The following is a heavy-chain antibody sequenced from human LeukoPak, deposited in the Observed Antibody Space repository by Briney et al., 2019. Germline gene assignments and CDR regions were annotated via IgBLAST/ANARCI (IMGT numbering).Heavy chain of an antibody. CDR2: FYYSGST. CDR1: SGSISNYD. Sequence: SETLSLTCTVSSGSISNYDWSWIRQPPGKGLEWIGYFYYSGSTYYNPSLKSRVTISLDTSKNQLSLKLSSVTAADTAVYYCARESNYHGSGTGWFDPWGQGTLVTVSS. D-gene: IGHD3-10*01. CDR3: ARESNYHGSGTGWFDP. J-gene: IGHJ5*02. V-gene: IGHV4-59*12.